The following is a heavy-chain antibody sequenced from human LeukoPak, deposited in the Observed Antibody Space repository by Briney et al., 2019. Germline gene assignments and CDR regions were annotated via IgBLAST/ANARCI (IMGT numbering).Heavy chain of an antibody. J-gene: IGHJ4*02. Sequence: SGGSLRLSCAASGFTFSSYAMSWVRQAPGKGLEWVSAISGSGGSTYYADSVKGRFTISRDNSKNTLYLQMNSLRAEDTAVYYCANSIAAAEGYYFDYWGQGTLVTVSS. D-gene: IGHD6-13*01. CDR1: GFTFSSYA. V-gene: IGHV3-23*01. CDR2: ISGSGGST. CDR3: ANSIAAAEGYYFDY.